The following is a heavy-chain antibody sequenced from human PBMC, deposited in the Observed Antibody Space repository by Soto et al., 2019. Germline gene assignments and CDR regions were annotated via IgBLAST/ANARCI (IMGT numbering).Heavy chain of an antibody. V-gene: IGHV3-23*01. CDR1: GFTFRSYA. J-gene: IGHJ4*02. D-gene: IGHD3-22*01. CDR2: ISGSGGST. CDR3: AKGIVYYYDSSGYFAY. Sequence: LRLSCAASGFTFRSYAMSWVRQAPGKGLEWVSAISGSGGSTYYADSVKGRFTISRDNSKNTLYLQMNSLRAEDTAVYYCAKGIVYYYDSSGYFAYWGQGTLVTVSS.